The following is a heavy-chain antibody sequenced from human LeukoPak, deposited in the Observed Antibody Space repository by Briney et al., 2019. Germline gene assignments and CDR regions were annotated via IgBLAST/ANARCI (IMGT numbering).Heavy chain of an antibody. CDR2: ISSSSSTI. Sequence: GGSLRLSCAASGFTFSSYSMNWVRQAPGKGLEWVSYISSSSSTIYYADSVKGRFTISRDNAKNSLYLQMNSLRAEDTAVYYCATQWEQEDYYYYMDVWGKGTTVTVSS. D-gene: IGHD1-26*01. CDR1: GFTFSSYS. CDR3: ATQWEQEDYYYYMDV. V-gene: IGHV3-48*01. J-gene: IGHJ6*03.